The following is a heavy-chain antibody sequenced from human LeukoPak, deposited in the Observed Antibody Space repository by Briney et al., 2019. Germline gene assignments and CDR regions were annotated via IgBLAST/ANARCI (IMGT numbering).Heavy chain of an antibody. V-gene: IGHV1-46*01. CDR1: GYIFTSYY. CDR3: ARSLNGYYSSFDY. D-gene: IGHD3-22*01. J-gene: IGHJ4*02. CDR2: ITPSGGST. Sequence: GASVKVSCKASGYIFTSYYMHWVRQAPGQGLEWMGIITPSGGSTTYAQKFQGRVTMTRDTSTSTVYMELSSLRSEDTAVYYCARSLNGYYSSFDYWGQGTLVTVSS.